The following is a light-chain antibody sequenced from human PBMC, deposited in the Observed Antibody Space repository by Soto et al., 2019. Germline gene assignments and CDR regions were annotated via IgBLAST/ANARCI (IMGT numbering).Light chain of an antibody. V-gene: IGKV1-39*01. Sequence: DIQMTQSPSSLSASVGDRVTITCRASQSISSYLNWYQQKPGKAPKLLIYAASSLQSGVPSRFSGSGSGTDLTLTISSLQPEDFATYYCQQSYSTPPWTFGQGTKVEIK. J-gene: IGKJ1*01. CDR3: QQSYSTPPWT. CDR2: AAS. CDR1: QSISSY.